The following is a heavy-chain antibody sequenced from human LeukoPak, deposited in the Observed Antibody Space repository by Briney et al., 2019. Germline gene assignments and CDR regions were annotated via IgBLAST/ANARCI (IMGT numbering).Heavy chain of an antibody. CDR3: AKDLYYFDSSGYYASDL. CDR1: RFTFNTHW. J-gene: IGHJ5*02. Sequence: GGSLRLSCEASRFTFNTHWMSWVRQAPGKGLEWVANIKQDGSEKHYVDSLRGRFTISRGNAKNSLDLQMNSLRAEDTAVYFCAKDLYYFDSSGYYASDLWGQGTLVTVSS. CDR2: IKQDGSEK. D-gene: IGHD3-22*01. V-gene: IGHV3-7*01.